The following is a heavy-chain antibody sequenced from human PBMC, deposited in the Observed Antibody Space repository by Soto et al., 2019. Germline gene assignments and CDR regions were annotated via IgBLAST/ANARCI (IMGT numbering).Heavy chain of an antibody. CDR1: GFTFSSYS. CDR2: ISSSSSYI. Sequence: GGSLRLSCAASGFTFSSYSMNWVRQAPGKGLEWVSSISSSSSYIYYADSVKGRFTISIDNAKNTLYLQMNSLIAEDTAVYYCAGVSSTYYFDYWGQGTLVTVSS. V-gene: IGHV3-21*04. J-gene: IGHJ4*02. D-gene: IGHD6-6*01. CDR3: AGVSSTYYFDY.